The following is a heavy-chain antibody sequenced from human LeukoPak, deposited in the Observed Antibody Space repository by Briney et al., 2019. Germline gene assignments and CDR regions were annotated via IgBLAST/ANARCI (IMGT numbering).Heavy chain of an antibody. D-gene: IGHD3-3*01. J-gene: IGHJ4*02. CDR3: ARTTMGEPLRFLEWLFPPSDY. CDR2: INPNGGST. Sequence: ASVKVSCKASGYTFTSYYMHWVRQAPGQGLEWMGIINPNGGSTSYAQKFQGRVTMTRDTSTSTVYMELSSLRSEDTAVYYCARTTMGEPLRFLEWLFPPSDYWGQGTLVTVSS. CDR1: GYTFTSYY. V-gene: IGHV1-46*01.